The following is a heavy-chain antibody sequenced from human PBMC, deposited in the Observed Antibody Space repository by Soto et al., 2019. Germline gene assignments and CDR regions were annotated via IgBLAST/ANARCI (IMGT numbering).Heavy chain of an antibody. V-gene: IGHV4-34*01. CDR3: ARGPPSICSSTSCYYSWFDH. J-gene: IGHJ5*02. CDR1: GGSFSGYY. Sequence: PSETLSLTCAVYGGSFSGYYWSWIRQPPGKGLEWIGEINHSGSTNYNPSLKSRVTISVDTSKNQFSLKLSSVTAADTAVYYCARGPPSICSSTSCYYSWFDHWGQGTLVTVSS. CDR2: INHSGST. D-gene: IGHD2-2*01.